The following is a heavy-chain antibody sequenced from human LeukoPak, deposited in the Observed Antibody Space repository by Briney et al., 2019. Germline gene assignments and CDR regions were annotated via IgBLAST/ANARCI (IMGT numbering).Heavy chain of an antibody. V-gene: IGHV4-34*01. J-gene: IGHJ4*02. CDR2: INHSGST. CDR3: ARGVRGFWSGYYKLDY. CDR1: GGSFSGYY. Sequence: PSETLSLTCAVYGGSFSGYYWSWLRQPPGKGLECIGEINHSGSTNYNPSLKSRVTISVDTSKNQFSLKLRSVTAADTAVYYCARGVRGFWSGYYKLDYWGQGTLVTVSS. D-gene: IGHD3-3*01.